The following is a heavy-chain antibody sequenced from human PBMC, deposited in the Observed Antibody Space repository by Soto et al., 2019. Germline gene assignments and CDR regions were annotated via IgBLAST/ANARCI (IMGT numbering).Heavy chain of an antibody. CDR3: IQGYFYDA. D-gene: IGHD3-22*01. V-gene: IGHV3-74*01. CDR1: WFSFSNYR. CDR2: INSDRT. J-gene: IGHJ4*02. Sequence: SGGCPRHPRAAPWFSFSNYRMHWVRQAPGRGLVWVSLINSDRTFYADSLEGRFTISRDNSKNTLYLEMNSLRAGDTAIYYCIQGYFYDAWGQGTLVTVSS.